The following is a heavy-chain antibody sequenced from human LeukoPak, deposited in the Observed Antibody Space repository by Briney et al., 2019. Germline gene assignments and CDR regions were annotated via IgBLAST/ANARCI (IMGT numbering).Heavy chain of an antibody. Sequence: PSETLSLTCSVSGGSITSYYWSWIRQPAGKGLEWIGRIYTSGSTNYNPSLKSRVTMSVDTPKNQFSLKLSSVTAADTAVYYCARGAAGGLSWFDPWGEATLVTVSS. V-gene: IGHV4-4*07. D-gene: IGHD6-13*01. CDR1: GGSITSYY. J-gene: IGHJ5*02. CDR2: IYTSGST. CDR3: ARGAAGGLSWFDP.